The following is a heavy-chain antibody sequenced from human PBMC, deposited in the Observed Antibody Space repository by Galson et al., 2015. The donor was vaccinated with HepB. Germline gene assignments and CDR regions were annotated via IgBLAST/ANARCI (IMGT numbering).Heavy chain of an antibody. Sequence: SLRLSCAASGFSFNYFPMHWVRQAPGKGLEWVAVISYTGSCTGYADFGRGRFTISRDNSKNALYLQMNSLRVDDTALYYCVRPRGAGAGDYQNWYFDLWGRGTLVTVSS. J-gene: IGHJ2*01. D-gene: IGHD4-17*01. V-gene: IGHV3-30-3*01. CDR1: GFSFNYFP. CDR3: VRPRGAGAGDYQNWYFDL. CDR2: ISYTGSCT.